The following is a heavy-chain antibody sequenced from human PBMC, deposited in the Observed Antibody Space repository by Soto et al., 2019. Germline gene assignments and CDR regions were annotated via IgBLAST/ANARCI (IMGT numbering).Heavy chain of an antibody. CDR2: ISGSGGST. V-gene: IGHV3-23*01. Sequence: GGSLRLSCAASGFTFSSYAMSWVRQATGKGLEWVSAISGSGGSTYYADSVKGRFTISRDNSKNTLYLQMNSLRAEDTAVYYCAKDNYYDSSGYYDHYYFDYWGQGTLVTVSS. CDR1: GFTFSSYA. CDR3: AKDNYYDSSGYYDHYYFDY. D-gene: IGHD3-22*01. J-gene: IGHJ4*02.